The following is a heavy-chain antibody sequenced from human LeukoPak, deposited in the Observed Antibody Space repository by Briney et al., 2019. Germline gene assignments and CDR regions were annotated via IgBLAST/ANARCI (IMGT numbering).Heavy chain of an antibody. CDR3: ARLPYDFWSGYPETHYYYYGMDV. CDR2: INHSGST. CDR1: GGSFSGYY. Sequence: SETLSLTCAVYGGSFSGYYWSWIRQPPGKWLEWIGEINHSGSTNYNPSLKSRVTISVDTSKNQFSLKLSSVTTADTAVYYCARLPYDFWSGYPETHYYYYGMDVWGQGTTVTVSS. D-gene: IGHD3-3*01. J-gene: IGHJ6*02. V-gene: IGHV4-34*01.